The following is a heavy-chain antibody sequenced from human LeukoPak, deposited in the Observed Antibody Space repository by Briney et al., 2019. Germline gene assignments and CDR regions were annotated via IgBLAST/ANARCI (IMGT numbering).Heavy chain of an antibody. Sequence: KPGESLRLSCAASGFPFSSYYVNWVRQAPGKGLEWVSCISSRSTYIYYSDSVRGRFAISRDDARNSLHLQLNSLRAEDTAVYYCVRENHGSFDYWGQGSLVTVSS. CDR1: GFPFSSYY. CDR3: VRENHGSFDY. V-gene: IGHV3-21*01. D-gene: IGHD1-14*01. J-gene: IGHJ4*02. CDR2: ISSRSTYI.